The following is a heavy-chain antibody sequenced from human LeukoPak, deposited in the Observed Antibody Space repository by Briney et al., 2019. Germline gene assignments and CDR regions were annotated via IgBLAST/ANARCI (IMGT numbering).Heavy chain of an antibody. Sequence: GRSLRLSCAAYGLSVSSDYINWFRQAPGKGLEWVSVIYSSGSTYYADSVEGRFTISRHTSENTLYLHMNNLRPEDAAVYYCVRATSSLAFDIWGQGTEVTVSS. CDR1: GLSVSSDY. V-gene: IGHV3-53*04. CDR2: IYSSGST. J-gene: IGHJ3*02. CDR3: VRATSSLAFDI. D-gene: IGHD6-6*01.